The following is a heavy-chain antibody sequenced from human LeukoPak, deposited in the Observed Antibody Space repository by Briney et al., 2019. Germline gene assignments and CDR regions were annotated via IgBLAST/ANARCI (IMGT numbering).Heavy chain of an antibody. CDR2: INAGNGNT. CDR1: GYTFTSYA. J-gene: IGHJ4*02. V-gene: IGHV1-3*01. Sequence: ASVRVSCKASGYTFTSYAMHWVRQAPGQRLEWMGWINAGNGNTKYSQKFQGRVTITRDTSASTAYMELSSLRSEDTAVYYCARDYYDSSGYSHFDYWGQGTLVTVSS. CDR3: ARDYYDSSGYSHFDY. D-gene: IGHD3-22*01.